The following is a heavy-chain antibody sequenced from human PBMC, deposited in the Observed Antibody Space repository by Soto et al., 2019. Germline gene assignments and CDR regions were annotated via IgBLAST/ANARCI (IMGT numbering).Heavy chain of an antibody. J-gene: IGHJ4*02. CDR3: ARSYPGMDFDY. Sequence: QLQLQESGPGLVKPSETLSLTCTVSGGSISSSSYYWGWIRQPPGKGLEWIGSIYYSGSTYYNPSLKSRVTISVDTSKNQFSLKLGSVTAADTAVYYCARSYPGMDFDYWGQGTLVTVSS. CDR2: IYYSGST. V-gene: IGHV4-39*01. CDR1: GGSISSSSYY.